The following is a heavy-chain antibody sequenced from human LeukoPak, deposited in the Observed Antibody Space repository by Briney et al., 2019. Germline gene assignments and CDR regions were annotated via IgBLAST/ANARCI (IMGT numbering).Heavy chain of an antibody. CDR1: GYSISSGYY. D-gene: IGHD5-18*01. Sequence: SETLSLTCTVSGYSISSGYYWGWIRQPPGKGLEWIGGIYHSGSTYYNPSLKSRVTISVDTSKNQFSLKLSSVTAADTAVYYCARTTEGGYTYDYFYYYYMDVWGKGTTVTISS. J-gene: IGHJ6*03. V-gene: IGHV4-38-2*02. CDR3: ARTTEGGYTYDYFYYYYMDV. CDR2: IYHSGST.